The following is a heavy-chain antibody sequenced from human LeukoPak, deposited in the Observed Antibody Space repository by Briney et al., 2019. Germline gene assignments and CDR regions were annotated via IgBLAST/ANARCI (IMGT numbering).Heavy chain of an antibody. Sequence: PGGSLRLSCAASGFTFSSYSMNWVRQAPGKGLEWVSSISSSSSYIYYADSVKGRFTISRDNAKNSLYLQMNSLRAEDTAVYYCATEPGVLTDYWGQGTLVTVSS. CDR1: GFTFSSYS. J-gene: IGHJ4*02. V-gene: IGHV3-21*01. D-gene: IGHD7-27*01. CDR3: ATEPGVLTDY. CDR2: ISSSSSYI.